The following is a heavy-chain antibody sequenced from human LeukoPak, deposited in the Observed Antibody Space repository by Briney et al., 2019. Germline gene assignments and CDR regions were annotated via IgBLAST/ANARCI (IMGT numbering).Heavy chain of an antibody. J-gene: IGHJ5*02. CDR1: GGSFSVYY. V-gene: IGHV4-34*01. Sequence: PSETLSLTCAVYGGSFSVYYWSWIRQPPGKGLEWIGEINHSGSTNYNPSLKSRVTISVDTSKNQFSLKLSSVTAADTAVYYCARAVIVVVPAAYFNWFDPWGQGTLVTVSS. CDR2: INHSGST. D-gene: IGHD2-2*01. CDR3: ARAVIVVVPAAYFNWFDP.